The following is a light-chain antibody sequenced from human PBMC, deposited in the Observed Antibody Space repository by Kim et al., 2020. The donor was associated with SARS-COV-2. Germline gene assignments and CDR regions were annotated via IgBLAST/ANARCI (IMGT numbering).Light chain of an antibody. CDR3: QQSYRIPYA. CDR1: QNISNY. J-gene: IGKJ2*01. Sequence: DIQMTQSPSSLSASVGDKVTVTCRTSQNISNYLNWYHQKPGEAPKLLIYAAVTLQGGVSSRFSASGSGTDFTLIITSLQPEDLATYYCQQSYRIPYAFAQGTKLEI. CDR2: AAV. V-gene: IGKV1-39*01.